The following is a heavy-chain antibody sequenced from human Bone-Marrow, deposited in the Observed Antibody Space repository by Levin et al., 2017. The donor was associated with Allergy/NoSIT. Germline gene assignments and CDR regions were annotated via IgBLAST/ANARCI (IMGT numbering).Heavy chain of an antibody. Sequence: GGSLRLSCAASGFTFSSYGMHWVRQAPGKGLEWVAVIWYDGSNIYYADSVKGRFTISRDNSKNTLYLQMNSLRAEDTAVYYCARGGDCTNGVCYRVAWFDPWGQGTLVTVSS. CDR3: ARGGDCTNGVCYRVAWFDP. J-gene: IGHJ5*02. D-gene: IGHD2-8*01. CDR2: IWYDGSNI. V-gene: IGHV3-33*01. CDR1: GFTFSSYG.